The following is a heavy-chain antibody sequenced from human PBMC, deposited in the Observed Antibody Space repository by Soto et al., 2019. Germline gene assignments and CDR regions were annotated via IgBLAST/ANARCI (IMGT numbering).Heavy chain of an antibody. CDR3: ARSVIVGATTPFDY. CDR1: GYAFTSYG. Sequence: GASVKVSCKASGYAFTSYGISWVRQAPGQGLEWMGWISAYNGNTNYAQKLQGRVTMTTDTSTSTAYMELRSLRSDDTAVYYCARSVIVGATTPFDYWGQGTLVTVSS. CDR2: ISAYNGNT. J-gene: IGHJ4*02. V-gene: IGHV1-18*04. D-gene: IGHD1-26*01.